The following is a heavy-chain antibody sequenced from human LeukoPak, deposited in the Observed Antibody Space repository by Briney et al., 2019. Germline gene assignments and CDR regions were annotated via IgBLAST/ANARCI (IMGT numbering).Heavy chain of an antibody. D-gene: IGHD3-3*01. CDR2: IIPIFGTA. J-gene: IGHJ4*02. V-gene: IGHV1-69*01. CDR1: GGAFSSYA. CDR3: ARELKRGPFIDSQSGLGTYYFDY. Sequence: SVKVSCKASGGAFSSYAISWVRQAPGQGLEWMGGIIPIFGTANYAQKFQGRVTITADESTSTAYMELSSLRSEDTAVYYCARELKRGPFIDSQSGLGTYYFDYWGQGTLVTVSS.